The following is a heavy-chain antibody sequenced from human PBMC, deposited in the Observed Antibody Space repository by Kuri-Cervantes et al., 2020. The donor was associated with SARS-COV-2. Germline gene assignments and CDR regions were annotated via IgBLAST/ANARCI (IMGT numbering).Heavy chain of an antibody. J-gene: IGHJ4*02. CDR2: INSDGSST. CDR3: AKVETANLDY. Sequence: GGSLRLSCAASGFTFSSYWMHWVRQAPGKGLVWVSRINSDGSSTSYADSVKGRFTISRDNSKNSLYLEMNSLRPEDTAVYYCAKVETANLDYWGQGTLVTVSS. CDR1: GFTFSSYW. V-gene: IGHV3-74*01. D-gene: IGHD3-3*01.